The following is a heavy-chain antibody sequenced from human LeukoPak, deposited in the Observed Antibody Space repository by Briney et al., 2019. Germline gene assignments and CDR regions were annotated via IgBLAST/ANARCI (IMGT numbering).Heavy chain of an antibody. CDR2: ISRGSSSI. CDR1: GFIFSNYN. Sequence: GGSLRLSCAASGFIFSNYNMNWVRQAPGKGLEWVSKISRGSSSIYYADSVKGRFTISRDNGKNSLYLQMNSLRAEDTAVYYCATRLNNWNDLFDYWGQGTLVTVSS. J-gene: IGHJ4*02. D-gene: IGHD1-20*01. CDR3: ATRLNNWNDLFDY. V-gene: IGHV3-48*01.